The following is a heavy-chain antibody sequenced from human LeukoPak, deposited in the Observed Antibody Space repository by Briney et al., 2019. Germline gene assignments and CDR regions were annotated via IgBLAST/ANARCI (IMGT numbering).Heavy chain of an antibody. D-gene: IGHD3-16*01. V-gene: IGHV1-46*01. J-gene: IGHJ4*02. CDR1: GFTFSSYH. CDR3: ARDFVWAVDY. Sequence: ASVKVSCTAFGFTFSSYHIHWVRQAPGQGLEWMGIIKPRDDSTIYAQKFQGRLIMTWDTSTSTAYTELSSLRSDDTALYYCARDFVWAVDYWGQGSMVTVSS. CDR2: IKPRDDST.